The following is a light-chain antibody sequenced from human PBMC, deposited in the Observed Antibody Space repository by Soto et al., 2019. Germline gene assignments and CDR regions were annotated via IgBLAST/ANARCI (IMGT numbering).Light chain of an antibody. J-gene: IGKJ4*01. V-gene: IGKV3-15*01. Sequence: ETVMTQSPATLSVAPGESATLSCMASQSISSNLAWFQQKPGQAPRLLIYDASTMATGFQARFSGSGSGTEFTLTISSLQSEDFAVYYCQQYNNWPLTFGGGTKVDTK. CDR3: QQYNNWPLT. CDR1: QSISSN. CDR2: DAS.